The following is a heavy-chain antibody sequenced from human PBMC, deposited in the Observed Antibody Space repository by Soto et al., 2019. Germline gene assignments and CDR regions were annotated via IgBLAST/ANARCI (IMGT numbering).Heavy chain of an antibody. D-gene: IGHD4-17*01. CDR1: GFTLSTYG. V-gene: IGHV3-30*18. Sequence: PGGSLRLSCAASGFTLSTYGINWIRQAPGRGLEWVAVISFDGYHKYYADSVEGRFTISRDTSKNTLYLQMNSLSADDTAVYYWAEGRVSTDARIRGM. J-gene: IGHJ6*01. CDR2: ISFDGYHK. CDR3: AEGRVSTDARIRGM.